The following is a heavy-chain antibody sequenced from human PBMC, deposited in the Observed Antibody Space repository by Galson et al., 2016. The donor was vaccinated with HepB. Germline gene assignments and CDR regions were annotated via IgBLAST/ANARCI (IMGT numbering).Heavy chain of an antibody. CDR2: IYPGDSDT. D-gene: IGHD3-10*01. Sequence: QSGAEVKKPGESLKISCEGSGYSFTSYWIGWVRQMPGKGLEWMGTIYPGDSDTRYSRSSQGQVTIAADKPISAAYLQGNGRKASDTAIYYCARRSSDAFDIWGQGRMVTVTS. J-gene: IGHJ3*02. CDR3: ARRSSDAFDI. CDR1: GYSFTSYW. V-gene: IGHV5-51*01.